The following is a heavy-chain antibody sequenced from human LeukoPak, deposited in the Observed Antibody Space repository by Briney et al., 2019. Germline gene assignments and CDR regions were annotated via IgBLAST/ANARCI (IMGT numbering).Heavy chain of an antibody. CDR1: GFTFSSYG. D-gene: IGHD4-11*01. CDR2: IWRDGGNI. Sequence: GRSLRLSCAASGFTFSSYGMHWVRQAPGKGLEWVAVIWRDGGNICYAGSVQGRFTISKDTSKSTLYLQMNSLRAEDTATYYCARDEFSNYGSYYFGMGVWGQGTTVSVS. J-gene: IGHJ6*02. CDR3: ARDEFSNYGSYYFGMGV. V-gene: IGHV3-33*01.